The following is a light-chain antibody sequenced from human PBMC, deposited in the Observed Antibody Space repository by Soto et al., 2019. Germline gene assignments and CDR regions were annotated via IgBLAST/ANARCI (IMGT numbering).Light chain of an antibody. J-gene: IGLJ1*01. CDR1: SSDGGGYNY. V-gene: IGLV2-14*01. Sequence: QSALTQPASVSGSPGQSIIISCTGTSSDGGGYNYVSWYQQHPGKAPKLMIYDVSNRPSGVSNRFSGSKSGNTASLTISGLQAEDEADYYCSSSTSSSTPYVFGTGTKLTVL. CDR2: DVS. CDR3: SSSTSSSTPYV.